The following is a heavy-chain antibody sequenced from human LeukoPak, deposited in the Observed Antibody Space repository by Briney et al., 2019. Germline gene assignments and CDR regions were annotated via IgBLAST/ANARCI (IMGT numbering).Heavy chain of an antibody. V-gene: IGHV3-23*01. D-gene: IGHD2-21*02. CDR3: AKGDGINHYHWFDP. CDR2: ISGSGDSA. Sequence: GGSLRLSCAASEFTFSSYAMNWVRQAPGKGLEWVSGISGSGDSAYYADSVKGRFTISRDNSKNTLYLQMNSLRVEDTALYYCAKGDGINHYHWFDPWGQGTLVTVSS. CDR1: EFTFSSYA. J-gene: IGHJ5*02.